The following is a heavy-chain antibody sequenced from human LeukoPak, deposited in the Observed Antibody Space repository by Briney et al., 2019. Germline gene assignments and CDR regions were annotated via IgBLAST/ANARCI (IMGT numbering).Heavy chain of an antibody. CDR1: GFTFSSYG. Sequence: GRSLRLSCAASGFTFSSYGMHWVRQAPGKGLEWVAVISYDGSNKYYADSVKGRFTISRDNSKNALYLQMNSLRAEDTAVYYCAKEQYYYDSSGLDYWGQGTLVTVSS. J-gene: IGHJ4*02. CDR3: AKEQYYYDSSGLDY. D-gene: IGHD3-22*01. CDR2: ISYDGSNK. V-gene: IGHV3-30*18.